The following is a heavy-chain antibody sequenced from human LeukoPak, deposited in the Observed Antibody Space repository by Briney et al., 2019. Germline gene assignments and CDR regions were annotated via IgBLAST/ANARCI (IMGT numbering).Heavy chain of an antibody. V-gene: IGHV4-34*01. J-gene: IGHJ4*02. CDR3: ARGTPPSATSDY. CDR1: GGSFSGYY. CDR2: INHSGST. Sequence: SETLSLTCAVYGGSFSGYYWSWIRQPPGKGLEWIGEINHSGSTNYNPSLKSRVTISVDTSKNQFSLKLSSVTAADTAVYYCARGTPPSATSDYWGQGTLVXVSS.